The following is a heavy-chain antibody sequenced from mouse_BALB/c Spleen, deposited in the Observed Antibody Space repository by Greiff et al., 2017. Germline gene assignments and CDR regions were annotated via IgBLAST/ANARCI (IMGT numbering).Heavy chain of an antibody. CDR1: GYTFTDYY. D-gene: IGHD1-1*01. CDR3: AREDPTVSGFAY. V-gene: IGHV1-84*02. J-gene: IGHJ3*01. Sequence: LVESGPELVKPGASVKISCKASGYTFTDYYINWVKQKPGQGLEWIGWIYPGSGNTKYNEKFKGKATLTVDTSSSTAYMQLSSLTSEDTAVYFCAREDPTVSGFAYWGQGTLVTVSA. CDR2: IYPGSGNT.